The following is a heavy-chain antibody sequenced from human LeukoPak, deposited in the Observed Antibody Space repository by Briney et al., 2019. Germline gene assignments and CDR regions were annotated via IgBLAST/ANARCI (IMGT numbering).Heavy chain of an antibody. CDR1: GFTFSSYA. D-gene: IGHD1-26*01. J-gene: IGHJ3*02. V-gene: IGHV3-23*01. CDR2: ISGSGDST. CDR3: AKDPRRELLLPVFDT. Sequence: GGSLRLSCAASGFTFSSYAMSWVRQAPGKGLEWVSAISGSGDSTYYADSVKGRLTISRDNSKNTLYLQMNSLRAEDTAVYYCAKDPRRELLLPVFDTWGQGTMVTVSS.